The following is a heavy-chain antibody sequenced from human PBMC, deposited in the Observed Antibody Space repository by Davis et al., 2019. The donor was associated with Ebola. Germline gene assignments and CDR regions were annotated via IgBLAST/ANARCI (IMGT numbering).Heavy chain of an antibody. J-gene: IGHJ4*02. D-gene: IGHD6-13*01. CDR3: ARGDVIAAAGTFDY. V-gene: IGHV4-61*08. Sequence: MPSETLSLTCTVSGGSISSGDYYWSWIRQPPGKGLEWIGEINHSGSTNYNPSLKSRVTISVDTSKNQFSLKLSSVTAADTAVYYCARGDVIAAAGTFDYWGQGTLVTVSS. CDR1: GGSISSGDYY. CDR2: INHSGST.